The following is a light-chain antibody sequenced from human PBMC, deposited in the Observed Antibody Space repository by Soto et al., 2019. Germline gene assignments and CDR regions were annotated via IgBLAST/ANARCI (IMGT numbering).Light chain of an antibody. CDR3: QQVKRDLPLT. V-gene: IGKV1-9*01. CDR1: QDISSY. Sequence: IQLTQSPSSLSASVGDRVIITCRASQDISSYVAWYQQKPGKAPKVLIYAASTVHSGVPSRFSGSGSGTEFTLTIDSLQPDDFATYYCQQVKRDLPLTFGGGTKVDI. CDR2: AAS. J-gene: IGKJ4*01.